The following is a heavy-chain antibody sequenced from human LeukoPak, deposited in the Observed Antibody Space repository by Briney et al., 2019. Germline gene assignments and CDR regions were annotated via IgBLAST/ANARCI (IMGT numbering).Heavy chain of an antibody. CDR1: GYTFTNYD. Sequence: GASVKVSCKASGYTFTNYDINWVRQATGQGLEWMGWMNPNSGNTGYVQKFQGRVTMTRNTSISTAYMELSSLRSEDTAVYYCAVPLHGYGMDVWGQGTTVTVSS. J-gene: IGHJ6*02. D-gene: IGHD2-2*01. CDR3: AVPLHGYGMDV. V-gene: IGHV1-8*01. CDR2: MNPNSGNT.